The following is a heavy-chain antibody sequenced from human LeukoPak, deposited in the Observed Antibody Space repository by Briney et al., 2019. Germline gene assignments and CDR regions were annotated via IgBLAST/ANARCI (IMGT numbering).Heavy chain of an antibody. CDR3: AGLIAAAGMAADY. D-gene: IGHD6-13*01. Sequence: SETLSLTCTVSGGSISSYYWSWIRQPPGKGLEWIGYIYYSGSTNYNPSLKSRVTISLDTSKNQFSLKLSSVTAADTAVYYCAGLIAAAGMAADYWGQGTLVTVSS. J-gene: IGHJ4*02. CDR1: GGSISSYY. CDR2: IYYSGST. V-gene: IGHV4-59*12.